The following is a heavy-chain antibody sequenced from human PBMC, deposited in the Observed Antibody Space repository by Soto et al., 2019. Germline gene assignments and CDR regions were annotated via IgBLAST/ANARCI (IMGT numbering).Heavy chain of an antibody. V-gene: IGHV4-34*01. D-gene: IGHD2-15*01. CDR3: ARRGDGIVVVVAATRRSYYFDY. CDR2: INHSGST. Sequence: SETLSLTCAVYGGSFSGYYWSWIRQPPGKGLEWIGEINHSGSTNYNPSLKGRVTISVDTSKNQFSLKLSSVTAADTAVYYCARRGDGIVVVVAATRRSYYFDYWGQGTLVTVSS. J-gene: IGHJ4*02. CDR1: GGSFSGYY.